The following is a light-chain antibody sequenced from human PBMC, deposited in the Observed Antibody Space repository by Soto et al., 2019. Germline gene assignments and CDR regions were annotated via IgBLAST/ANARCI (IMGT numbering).Light chain of an antibody. CDR1: QGISTY. CDR3: QQSYSTTWT. Sequence: DIEMTESPSAVSSFVGDIFTISCRSSQGISTYLNWYQQKPGKAPKLLIYAASSLQSGVPSRFSGSGSETDFTLTISSLQPEHFATYSCQQSYSTTWTFGQGTKVDIK. J-gene: IGKJ1*01. CDR2: AAS. V-gene: IGKV1-39*01.